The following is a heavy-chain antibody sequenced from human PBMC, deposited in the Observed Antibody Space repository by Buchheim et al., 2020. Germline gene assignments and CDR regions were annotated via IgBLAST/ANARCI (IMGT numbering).Heavy chain of an antibody. Sequence: QVQLVESGGGVVQPGRSLRLSCAASGFTFSSYAMHWVRQAPGKGLEWVAVISYDGSNKYYADSVKGRFTISRDNSKNTLYLQMNSLRAEDTAVYYCARDGEEYYFDYWSQGTL. CDR3: ARDGEEYYFDY. CDR1: GFTFSSYA. J-gene: IGHJ4*02. V-gene: IGHV3-30-3*01. CDR2: ISYDGSNK.